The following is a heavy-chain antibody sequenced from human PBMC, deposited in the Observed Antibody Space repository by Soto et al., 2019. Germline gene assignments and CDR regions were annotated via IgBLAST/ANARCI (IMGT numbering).Heavy chain of an antibody. J-gene: IGHJ4*02. D-gene: IGHD2-15*01. CDR2: IYHSGST. V-gene: IGHV4-30-2*01. CDR3: ARASPAATLDY. Sequence: QLQLQESGSGLVKPSQTLSLTCAVSGGSISGGVYSWSGLRQPPGKGLEWIGYIYHSGSTYYNPSLKSRVTISVDRSKNQFSLKLSSVTAADTAVYYCARASPAATLDYWGQGTLVTVSS. CDR1: GGSISGGVYS.